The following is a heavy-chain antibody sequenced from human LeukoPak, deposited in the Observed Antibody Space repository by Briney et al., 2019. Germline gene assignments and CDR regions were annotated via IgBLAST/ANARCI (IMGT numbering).Heavy chain of an antibody. CDR1: VYTSPVYY. D-gene: IGHD6-13*01. J-gene: IGHJ4*02. Sequence: ASVKVSCMYRVYTSPVYYTYSGPEAPGQGLEWMGWINPNSGGTNYAQKFQGRVTMTRDTSISTAYMELSRLRSDDTAVYYCAGIRNGSSWCSNYLDYWGQGTLVTVSS. CDR3: AGIRNGSSWCSNYLDY. CDR2: INPNSGGT. V-gene: IGHV1-2*02.